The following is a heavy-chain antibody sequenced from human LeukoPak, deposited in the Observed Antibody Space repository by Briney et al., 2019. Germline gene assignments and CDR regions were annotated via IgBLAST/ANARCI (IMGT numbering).Heavy chain of an antibody. D-gene: IGHD4-23*01. CDR3: ARDGGNSYFDY. V-gene: IGHV3-48*04. CDR2: ISSSSSTI. J-gene: IGHJ4*02. Sequence: GGSLRLSCAASGFTFSSYSMNWVRQAPGKGLEWVSYISSSSSTIYYADSVKGRFTISRDNAKNSLYLQMNSLRAEETAVYYCARDGGNSYFDYWGQGTLVTVSS. CDR1: GFTFSSYS.